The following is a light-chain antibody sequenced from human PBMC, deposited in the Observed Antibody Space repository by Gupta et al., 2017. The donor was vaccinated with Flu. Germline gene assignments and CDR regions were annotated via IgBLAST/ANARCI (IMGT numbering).Light chain of an antibody. CDR2: EVS. CDR3: SSYTSSSTWV. CDR1: SSDVGGYNY. V-gene: IGLV2-14*01. J-gene: IGLJ3*02. Sequence: SITISCTGTSSDVGGYNYVSWYQQHPGKAPKLMIYEVSNRPSGVSNRFSGSKSGNTASLTISGLQAEDEADYYCSSYTSSSTWVFGGGTKLTVL.